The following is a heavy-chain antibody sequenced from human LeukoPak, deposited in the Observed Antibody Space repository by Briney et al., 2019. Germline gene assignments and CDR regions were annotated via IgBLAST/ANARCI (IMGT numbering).Heavy chain of an antibody. CDR1: GFTFSSFP. J-gene: IGHJ6*02. CDR3: VKAYSSSWYYGMDV. CDR2: IISNGGST. D-gene: IGHD6-13*01. Sequence: SGGSLRLSCSASGFTFSSFPMRWVRQAPGKGLEYVSAIISNGGSTYYADSVRGRFTISRDNSKSTVYLQMSSLRAEDTAVYYCVKAYSSSWYYGMDVWGQGTTVTVSS. V-gene: IGHV3-64D*06.